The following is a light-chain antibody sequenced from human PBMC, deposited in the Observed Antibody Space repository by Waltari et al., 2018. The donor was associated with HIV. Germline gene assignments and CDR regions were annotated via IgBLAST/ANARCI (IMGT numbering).Light chain of an antibody. CDR1: ALPQQY. CDR2: KDT. V-gene: IGLV3-25*03. J-gene: IGLJ3*02. CDR3: LSADTSVTWV. Sequence: SYELTQPPSVSVSPGQTARITCSGDALPQQYAYWYQQKPGQAPVLVIYKDTERPSGIPERFSGSSSGTTVTLTISGVQAEDDADYYCLSADTSVTWVFGGGTKLTVL.